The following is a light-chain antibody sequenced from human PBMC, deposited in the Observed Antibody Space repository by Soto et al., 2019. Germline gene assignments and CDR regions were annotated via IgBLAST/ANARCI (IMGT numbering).Light chain of an antibody. CDR2: DIA. J-gene: IGLJ3*02. Sequence: QSVLTQPRSVSGSPGQSVTISCTGTSSNVGGYDYVSGYQQHPGMAPQLIIYDIAKRPSGVPDRFSGSKSGNTASLTISVLQAEAEADYYCCSYAGSYSWVFGEGTKLTVL. CDR3: CSYAGSYSWV. CDR1: SSNVGGYDY. V-gene: IGLV2-11*01.